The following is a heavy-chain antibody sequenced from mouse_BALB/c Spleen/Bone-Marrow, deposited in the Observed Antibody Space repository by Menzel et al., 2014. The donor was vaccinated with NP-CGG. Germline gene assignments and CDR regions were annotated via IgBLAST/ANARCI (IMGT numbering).Heavy chain of an antibody. D-gene: IGHD2-14*01. CDR3: ARGNRYDGAWFAY. CDR2: ISTYSGNT. Sequence: QVQLQQSGPELVRPGVSVKISCKGSGYTFTDYAMHWVKQSHAKSLAWIGVISTYSGNTNYNQKFKGKATMTVVKSSSTAYMELARLTSEVSAIYYCARGNRYDGAWFAYWGQGTLVTVSA. CDR1: GYTFTDYA. V-gene: IGHV1-67*01. J-gene: IGHJ3*01.